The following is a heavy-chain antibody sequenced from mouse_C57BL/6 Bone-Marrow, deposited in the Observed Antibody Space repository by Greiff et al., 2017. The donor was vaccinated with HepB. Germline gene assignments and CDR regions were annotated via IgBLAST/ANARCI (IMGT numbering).Heavy chain of an antibody. D-gene: IGHD2-9*01. CDR1: GYTFTSYW. CDR2: IDPSDSYT. CDR3: ARAYYGYDRLAY. J-gene: IGHJ3*01. Sequence: QVQLQQPGAELVKPGASVKLSCKASGYTFTSYWMQWVKQRPGQGLEWIGEIDPSDSYTNYNQKFKGKATLTVDTSSSTAYMQRSSLTSEDSAVYDCARAYYGYDRLAYWGQGTLVTVSA. V-gene: IGHV1-50*01.